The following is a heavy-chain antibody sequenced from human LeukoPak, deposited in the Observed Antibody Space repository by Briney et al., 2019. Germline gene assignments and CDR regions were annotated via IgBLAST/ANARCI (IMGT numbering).Heavy chain of an antibody. V-gene: IGHV3-53*01. CDR1: GLTVSSND. CDR2: IYAGDTT. J-gene: IGHJ5*02. CDR3: ARGPRGFAP. Sequence: PGGSLRLSCAASGLTVSSNDMSWVRHALGEGLEWVSVIYAGDTTSYAVSVKGRFTISRDNSKNTLYLQMNSLRAEDTAVYYCARGPRGFAPWGQGTLVTVSS.